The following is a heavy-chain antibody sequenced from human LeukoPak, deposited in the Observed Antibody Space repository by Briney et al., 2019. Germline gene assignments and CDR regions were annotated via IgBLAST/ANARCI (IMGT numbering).Heavy chain of an antibody. J-gene: IGHJ4*02. CDR2: ISSDSSYI. CDR1: GFTVSSYT. D-gene: IGHD4-17*01. V-gene: IGHV3-21*01. Sequence: GGSLRLSCAASGFTVSSYTMNWVRQAPGGGLEWVSSISSDSSYIYYADAVHGRFTVSRDNAKYSLYLQMNSLRAEDTAVYYCVRGSYGAYDYWGQGSLVTVSS. CDR3: VRGSYGAYDY.